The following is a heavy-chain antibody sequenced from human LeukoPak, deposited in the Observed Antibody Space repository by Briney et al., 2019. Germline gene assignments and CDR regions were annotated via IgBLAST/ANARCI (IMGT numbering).Heavy chain of an antibody. J-gene: IGHJ4*02. V-gene: IGHV3-21*01. CDR3: ARVARGYYYSDY. D-gene: IGHD6-13*01. CDR2: ISSSSSYI. CDR1: GFTFSSYS. Sequence: GGSLRLSCAASGFTFSSYSMNWVRQAPGKGLEWVSSISSSSSYIYYADSVKGRFTISGDNAKNSLYLQMNSLRAEDTAVYYCARVARGYYYSDYWGQGTLVTVSS.